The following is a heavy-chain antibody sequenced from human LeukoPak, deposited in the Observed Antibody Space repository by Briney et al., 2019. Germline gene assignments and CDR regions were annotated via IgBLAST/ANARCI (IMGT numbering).Heavy chain of an antibody. J-gene: IGHJ4*02. D-gene: IGHD1-26*01. CDR2: FDPEDGET. V-gene: IGHV1-24*01. Sequence: GASVKVSCKVSGYTLTELSMHWVRQAPGKGLEWMGGFDPEDGETIYAQKFQGRVTMTEDTSTDTAYMELSSLRSEDTAVYYCATSRKVVGATTNFDYWGQGTLVTVSS. CDR1: GYTLTELS. CDR3: ATSRKVVGATTNFDY.